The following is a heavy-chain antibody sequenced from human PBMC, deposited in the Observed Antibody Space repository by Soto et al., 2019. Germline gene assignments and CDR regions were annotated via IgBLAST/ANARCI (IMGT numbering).Heavy chain of an antibody. CDR3: ASVLYYGSGSYSPYGMDV. Sequence: QVQLVQSGAEVKKPGSSVKVSCKTSGVSFNNNGIGWVRQAPGHGLEWMGGVSPPFRTSNYARKFQGRISITADESTGTVNMELSSLTSEDTAQYYCASVLYYGSGSYSPYGMDVWGQGTTVTVSS. D-gene: IGHD3-10*01. V-gene: IGHV1-69*01. J-gene: IGHJ6*02. CDR1: GVSFNNNG. CDR2: VSPPFRTS.